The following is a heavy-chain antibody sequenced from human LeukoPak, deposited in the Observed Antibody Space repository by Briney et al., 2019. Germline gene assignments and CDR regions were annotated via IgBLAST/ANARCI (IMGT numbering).Heavy chain of an antibody. CDR2: ISWNSGSI. Sequence: GRPLRLSCAASGFTFDDYAMHWVRQAPGKGLEWVSGISWNSGSIGYADSVKGRFTISRDNAKNSLYLQMNSLRAEDTALYYCAKLNHWGQGTLVTVSS. V-gene: IGHV3-9*01. J-gene: IGHJ5*02. CDR1: GFTFDDYA. CDR3: AKLNH.